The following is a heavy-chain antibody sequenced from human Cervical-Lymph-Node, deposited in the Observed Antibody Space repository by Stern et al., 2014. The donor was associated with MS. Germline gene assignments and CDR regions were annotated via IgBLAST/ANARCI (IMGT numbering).Heavy chain of an antibody. Sequence: VQLVESGAEVKTPGASVKVSCKASGYTFTNYDVHWVRPAPGQGLEWMGWMSPNSGNTGYAQEFQGRVTMTRDTSMSTAYMELSSLRREDTAVYYCARGVPLELYGMDVWGQGTTVTVSS. CDR3: ARGVPLELYGMDV. D-gene: IGHD1-7*01. J-gene: IGHJ6*02. CDR2: MSPNSGNT. V-gene: IGHV1-8*01. CDR1: GYTFTNYD.